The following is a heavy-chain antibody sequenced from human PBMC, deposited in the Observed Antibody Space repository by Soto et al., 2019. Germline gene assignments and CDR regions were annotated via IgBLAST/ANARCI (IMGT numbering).Heavy chain of an antibody. D-gene: IGHD2-15*01. V-gene: IGHV4-39*01. Sequence: QLQLQESGPGLVKPSETLSLTCTVSGGSISSSSYYWGWIRQPPGKGLEWIGSIYYSGSTYYNPSLKSRVTISVDTSKNQFSLKLSSVTAADTAVYYCARQKDIVVVVAAKVDAFDIWGQGTMVTVSS. CDR1: GGSISSSSYY. J-gene: IGHJ3*02. CDR3: ARQKDIVVVVAAKVDAFDI. CDR2: IYYSGST.